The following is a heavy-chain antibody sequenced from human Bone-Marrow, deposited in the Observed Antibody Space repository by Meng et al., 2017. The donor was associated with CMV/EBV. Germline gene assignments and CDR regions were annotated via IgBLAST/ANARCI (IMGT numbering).Heavy chain of an antibody. Sequence: GESLKISCAASGFTFSSYGMHWVRQAPGKGLEWVAFIRYDGSNKYYADSVKGRFTISRDNSKNTLYLQMNSLRAEDTAVYYCAKDGGLTPIVGDAFDIWGQGTMVTV. J-gene: IGHJ3*02. CDR1: GFTFSSYG. CDR2: IRYDGSNK. D-gene: IGHD1-26*01. V-gene: IGHV3-30*02. CDR3: AKDGGLTPIVGDAFDI.